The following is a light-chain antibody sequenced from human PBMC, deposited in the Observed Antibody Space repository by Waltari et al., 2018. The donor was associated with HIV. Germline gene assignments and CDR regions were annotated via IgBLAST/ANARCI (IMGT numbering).Light chain of an antibody. CDR1: TLSNQY. V-gene: IGLV3-25*03. J-gene: IGLJ1*01. CDR3: QSADNSGTYV. CDR2: RDI. Sequence: SYDLTQPPSVSVSPGQTARSTCPGDTLSNQYSYWYQQKSGQAPVLVIFRDIERPSGIPERFSGSRSGATVTLTISGVQAEDEADYYCQSADNSGTYVFATGTQVTVL.